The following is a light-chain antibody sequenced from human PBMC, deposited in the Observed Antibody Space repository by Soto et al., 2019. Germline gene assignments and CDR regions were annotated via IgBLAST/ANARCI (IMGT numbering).Light chain of an antibody. CDR1: QSITNW. J-gene: IGKJ3*01. V-gene: IGKV1-5*01. CDR2: DAS. CDR3: QQYNSYSPLT. Sequence: DIQMSQSPCTLSASVGDRVTITCRASQSITNWLAWYQQKPGKAPKLLVYDASSLESGVPSRFSGSGSGTEFTLTISSLQPDDLATYYCQQYNSYSPLTFGPGTKVDIK.